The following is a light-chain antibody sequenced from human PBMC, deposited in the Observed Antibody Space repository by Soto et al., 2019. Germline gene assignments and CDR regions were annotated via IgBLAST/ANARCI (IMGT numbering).Light chain of an antibody. CDR3: QQHGSSPPWT. CDR1: QSVSSSY. V-gene: IGKV3-20*01. J-gene: IGKJ1*01. CDR2: GAS. Sequence: TVLTQSPGTLSLSPGERATLSCRASQSVSSSYLAWYQQKPGQAPRLLIYGASSRATGIPDRFSGSGSGTDFTLTISRLEPEDFAVYYCQQHGSSPPWTFGQGTKVEIK.